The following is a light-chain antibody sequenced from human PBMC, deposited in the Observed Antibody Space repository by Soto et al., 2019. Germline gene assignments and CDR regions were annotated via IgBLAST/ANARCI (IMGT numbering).Light chain of an antibody. Sequence: QSALTQPTSASGSPGESVTMSCTGTSRDVGGYVYVSWFQQHPGKAPKLIIFEVNKRPSGVPDRFSGSRSGNTASLTVSGLQVEDEADYYCTSYAGSNKMVFGGGTKVTVL. CDR1: SRDVGGYVY. CDR3: TSYAGSNKMV. CDR2: EVN. J-gene: IGLJ2*01. V-gene: IGLV2-8*01.